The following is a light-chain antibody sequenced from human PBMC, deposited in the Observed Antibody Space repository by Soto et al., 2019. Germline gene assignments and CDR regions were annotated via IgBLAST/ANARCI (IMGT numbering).Light chain of an antibody. Sequence: DIVMTQSPDSLAVSLGERATINCKSSQSVLYSSNNKNYLAWYQQKPGQPPKLLIYWASTRDSGVPHRFSGSGSGTDFTLTISSLQAEDVAVYYCQQYYSTPYTFGQGAKLEIK. V-gene: IGKV4-1*01. CDR2: WAS. CDR1: QSVLYSSNNKNY. CDR3: QQYYSTPYT. J-gene: IGKJ2*01.